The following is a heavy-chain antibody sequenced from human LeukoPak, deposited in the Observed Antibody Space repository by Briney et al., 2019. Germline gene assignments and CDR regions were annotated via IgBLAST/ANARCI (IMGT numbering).Heavy chain of an antibody. J-gene: IGHJ4*02. CDR3: ARDGYDSSGYYYEC. CDR2: ISGSGGST. V-gene: IGHV3-23*01. D-gene: IGHD3-22*01. Sequence: GGSLRLSCAASGFTFSSYAMSWVRQAPGEGLEWVSAISGSGGSTYYADSVKGRFTISRDNSKNTLYLQMNSLRAEDTAVYYCARDGYDSSGYYYECWGQGTLVTVSS. CDR1: GFTFSSYA.